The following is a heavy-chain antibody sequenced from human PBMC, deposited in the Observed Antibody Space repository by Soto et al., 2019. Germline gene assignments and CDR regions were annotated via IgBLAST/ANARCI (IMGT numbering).Heavy chain of an antibody. CDR3: ATAIAVAGTGRAFDI. CDR1: GFTFSSYA. J-gene: IGHJ3*02. CDR2: ISYDGSNK. V-gene: IGHV3-30-3*01. Sequence: LRLSCAASGFTFSSYAMHWVRQAPGKGLEWVAVISYDGSNKYYADSVKGRFTISRDNSKNTLYLQMNSLRAEDTAVYYCATAIAVAGTGRAFDIWGQGTMVTVSS. D-gene: IGHD6-19*01.